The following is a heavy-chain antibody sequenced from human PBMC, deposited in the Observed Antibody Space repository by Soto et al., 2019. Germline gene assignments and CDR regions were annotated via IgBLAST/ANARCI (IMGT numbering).Heavy chain of an antibody. J-gene: IGHJ4*02. CDR2: IYFTGST. V-gene: IGHV4-30-4*01. D-gene: IGHD6-13*01. CDR1: GDSISSGDY. CDR3: ARDSEAAPWTFDS. Sequence: QVQLQESGPGLVKPSQTLSLTCTVSGDSISSGDYWSWVRQPPEMGLEWIGYIYFTGSTYYNPSLKSRITISVDTSKNQFSLKLISVTAADTAVYYCARDSEAAPWTFDSWGQGTLVTVSS.